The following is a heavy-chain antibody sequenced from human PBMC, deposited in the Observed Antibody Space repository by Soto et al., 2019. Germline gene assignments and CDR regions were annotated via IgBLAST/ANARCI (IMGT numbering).Heavy chain of an antibody. D-gene: IGHD2-2*02. J-gene: IGHJ6*02. CDR2: ITGSGDTT. Sequence: EVQLLESGGGLVQPGGSLRLSCAASGFTFSSSAMSWVRQAPGKGLECVSVITGSGDTTHYADSVKGRFTISRDNAKNSLYLQMNSLRAEDTAVYYCAREDFVVVPAAIVKGYYGMDVWGQGTTVTVSS. V-gene: IGHV3-23*01. CDR3: AREDFVVVPAAIVKGYYGMDV. CDR1: GFTFSSSA.